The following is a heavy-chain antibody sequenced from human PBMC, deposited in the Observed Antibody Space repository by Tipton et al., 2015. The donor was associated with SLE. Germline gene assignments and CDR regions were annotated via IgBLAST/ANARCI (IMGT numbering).Heavy chain of an antibody. V-gene: IGHV4-31*03. Sequence: TLSLTCTVSGGSISRSSYYWSWIRQHPGKGLEWIGYIYYSGSTYYNPSLKSRVTISVDTSKNQFSLKLSSVTAADTAVYYCARFSGYYLYYFDYWGQGTLVTVSS. D-gene: IGHD3-22*01. CDR3: ARFSGYYLYYFDY. CDR2: IYYSGST. J-gene: IGHJ4*02. CDR1: GGSISRSSYY.